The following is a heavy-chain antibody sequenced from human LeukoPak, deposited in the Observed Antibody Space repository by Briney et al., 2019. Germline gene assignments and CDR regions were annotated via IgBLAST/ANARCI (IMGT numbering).Heavy chain of an antibody. D-gene: IGHD2-2*01. CDR1: GGTFSSYA. CDR3: ASLGRVGYCSSTSCYHAVYDY. Sequence: SVKVSCKASGGTFSSYAISWVRQAPGQGLEWMGRIIPIFGTANYAQKFQGRVTITADESTSTAYMELSSLRSEDTAVYYCASLGRVGYCSSTSCYHAVYDYWGQGTLVTVSS. J-gene: IGHJ4*02. CDR2: IIPIFGTA. V-gene: IGHV1-69*13.